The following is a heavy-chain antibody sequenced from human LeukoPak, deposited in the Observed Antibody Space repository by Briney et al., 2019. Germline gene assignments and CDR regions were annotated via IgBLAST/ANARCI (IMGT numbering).Heavy chain of an antibody. J-gene: IGHJ4*02. CDR3: AKEAEVGYCSGGSCYWIGDFFDY. D-gene: IGHD2-15*01. V-gene: IGHV3-64*01. CDR1: GFIFSDHA. Sequence: GGSLRLSCAASGFIFSDHAMNWVRQAPGKGLEYVSAISSSGSSSYYANSVKGRFTISRDNSKNTLYLQMNSLRAEDTAVYYCAKEAEVGYCSGGSCYWIGDFFDYWGQGTLVTVSS. CDR2: ISSSGSSS.